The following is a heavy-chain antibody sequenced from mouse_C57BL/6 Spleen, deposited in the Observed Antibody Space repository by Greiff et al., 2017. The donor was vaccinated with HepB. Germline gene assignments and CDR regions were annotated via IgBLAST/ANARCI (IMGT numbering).Heavy chain of an antibody. CDR2: ISSGSSTI. D-gene: IGHD3-2*02. V-gene: IGHV5-17*01. J-gene: IGHJ4*01. CDR3: ARGQLRLDYYAMDY. Sequence: VQLKQSGGGLVKPGGSLKLSCAASGFTFSDYGMHWVRQAPEKGLEWVAYISSGSSTIYYADTVKGRFTISRDNAKNTLFLQMTSLRSEDTAMYYCARGQLRLDYYAMDYWGQGTSVTVSS. CDR1: GFTFSDYG.